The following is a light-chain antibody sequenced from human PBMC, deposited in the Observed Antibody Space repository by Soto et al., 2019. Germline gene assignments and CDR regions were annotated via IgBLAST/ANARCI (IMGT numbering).Light chain of an antibody. CDR2: SAS. CDR3: QQAYISLLS. CDR1: QNIRSY. J-gene: IGKJ4*01. Sequence: DIQMTQSPSSLSASIGDRVTITCRASQNIRSYLNWYQQKPGKAPKLLIYSASTLQSGVPSRFSGRGSGTGFTLTISALQPEDFGSYYCQQAYISLLSFGGGTKIEIK. V-gene: IGKV1-39*01.